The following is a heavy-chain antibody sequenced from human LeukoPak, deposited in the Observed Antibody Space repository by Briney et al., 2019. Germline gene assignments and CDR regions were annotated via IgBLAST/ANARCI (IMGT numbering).Heavy chain of an antibody. D-gene: IGHD3-9*01. Sequence: SVKVSCKASGGTFSSYAISWMRQAPAQGLEWMGGSIPIFGTANYAQTFQGRVTITAGESTSTVYMELSSLRSEDTAVYYCASSRSHRYFDWLFDYWGQGTLVTVSS. CDR2: SIPIFGTA. V-gene: IGHV1-69*01. CDR1: GGTFSSYA. CDR3: ASSRSHRYFDWLFDY. J-gene: IGHJ4*02.